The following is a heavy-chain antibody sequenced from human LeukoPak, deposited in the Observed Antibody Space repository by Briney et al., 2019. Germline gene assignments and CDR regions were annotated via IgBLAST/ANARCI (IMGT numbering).Heavy chain of an antibody. D-gene: IGHD5-24*01. CDR2: ISSSSSYI. V-gene: IGHV3-21*04. CDR1: GFTFSSYS. Sequence: GGSLRLSCAASGFTFSSYSMNWVRQAPGKGLEWVSSISSSSSYIYYADSVKGRFTISRDNSKNTLYLQMNSLRAEDTAVYYCANRDDYFDYWGQGTLVTVSS. CDR3: ANRDDYFDY. J-gene: IGHJ4*02.